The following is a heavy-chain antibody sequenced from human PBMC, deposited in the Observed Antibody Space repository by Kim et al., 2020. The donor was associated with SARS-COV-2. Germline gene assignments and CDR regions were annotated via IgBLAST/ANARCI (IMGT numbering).Heavy chain of an antibody. CDR3: AGDFGFNPNNWFDP. CDR2: IWYDGSNK. CDR1: GFTFSSYG. Sequence: GGSLRLSCAASGFTFSSYGMHWVRQAPGKGLEWVAVIWYDGSNKYYADSVKGRFTISRDNSKNTLYLQMNSLRAEDTAVDYCAGDFGFNPNNWFDPWGQG. D-gene: IGHD3-10*01. V-gene: IGHV3-33*01. J-gene: IGHJ5*02.